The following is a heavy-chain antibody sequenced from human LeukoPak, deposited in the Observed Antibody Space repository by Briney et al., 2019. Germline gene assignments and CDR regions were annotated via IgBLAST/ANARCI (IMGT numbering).Heavy chain of an antibody. Sequence: KPSETLSLTCTVSGGSISSYYWSWIRQPPGKGLEWIGYIYYSGSTNYNPSLKSRVTISVDTSKNQFSLKLSSVTAADTAVYYCARDYDFWSGGNWFDPWGQGTLVTVSS. CDR2: IYYSGST. D-gene: IGHD3-3*01. CDR3: ARDYDFWSGGNWFDP. J-gene: IGHJ5*02. V-gene: IGHV4-59*01. CDR1: GGSISSYY.